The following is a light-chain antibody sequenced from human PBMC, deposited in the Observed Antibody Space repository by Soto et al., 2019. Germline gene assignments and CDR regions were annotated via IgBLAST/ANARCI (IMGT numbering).Light chain of an antibody. CDR1: SSDVGAYNY. Sequence: QSVLTQPASVSGSPGQSITISCTGTSSDVGAYNYVSWYQQHPGKVPKLMIFDVSNRTSGVSNRFPGSKSGNTASLTIDGLQAEDEADYYCSSYTTATTRVFGGGTKLNVL. V-gene: IGLV2-14*01. CDR3: SSYTTATTRV. CDR2: DVS. J-gene: IGLJ3*02.